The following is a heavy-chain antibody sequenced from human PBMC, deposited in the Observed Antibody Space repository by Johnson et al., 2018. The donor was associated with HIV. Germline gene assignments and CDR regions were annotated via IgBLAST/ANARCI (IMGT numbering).Heavy chain of an antibody. D-gene: IGHD3-22*01. V-gene: IGHV3-53*01. CDR3: ARDVKYYDSSGYYSDAFDI. CDR2: IYSGGST. Sequence: QLVESGGGLIQPGGSLRLSCAASGFTVSSNYMSWVRQAPGKGLEWVSVIYSGGSTYYADSVKGRFTISRDNSKNTLYLQMNSLRAEDTAVYYCARDVKYYDSSGYYSDAFDIWGQGTLVTVSS. CDR1: GFTVSSNY. J-gene: IGHJ3*02.